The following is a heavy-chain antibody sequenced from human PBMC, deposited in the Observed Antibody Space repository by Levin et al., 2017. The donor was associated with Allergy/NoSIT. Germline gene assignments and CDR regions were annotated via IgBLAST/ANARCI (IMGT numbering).Heavy chain of an antibody. D-gene: IGHD1-1*01. CDR1: GFTFSSSG. V-gene: IGHV3-23*01. Sequence: PGGSLRLSCAASGFTFSSSGMTWVRQRPGKGLEWVSAISGNGNTYYADSLKGRFTVSRDNSRNTLYLHMNSLRAEDTATYHCIRSVAPTVYEKWGQGTLVTVSS. J-gene: IGHJ4*02. CDR3: IRSVAPTVYEK. CDR2: ISGNGNT.